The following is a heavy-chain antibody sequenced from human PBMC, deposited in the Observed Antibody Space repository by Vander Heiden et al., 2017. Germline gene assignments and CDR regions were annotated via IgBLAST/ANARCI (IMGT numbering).Heavy chain of an antibody. CDR1: GFTFSSYG. J-gene: IGHJ6*02. CDR3: AKDLFGGNSRGYGMDV. D-gene: IGHD2-21*02. V-gene: IGHV3-30*18. CDR2: ISYDGRKK. Sequence: QVQLLEPGGGVVQPGRSLRLSCAASGFTFSSYGMHWVRQAQGKGRGGVAGISYDGRKKYYADDVKGRFTIARDNSKNTLYLQMNSLRAEDTAVYYCAKDLFGGNSRGYGMDVWGQGPTVNVA.